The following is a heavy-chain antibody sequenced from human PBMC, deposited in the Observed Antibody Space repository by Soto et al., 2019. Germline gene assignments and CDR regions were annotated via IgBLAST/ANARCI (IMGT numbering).Heavy chain of an antibody. CDR3: AMVDNYVTPTPQDV. J-gene: IGHJ6*02. CDR2: IIHYSGNT. Sequence: QVQLVQSGDEVRKPGSSVKVSCKASGYIFVNYGIAWERQAPGQGLEWMGWIIHYSGNTHYASKVQGRLTMTPDTSTSTAYMDLGSLTSDDTAVYYCAMVDNYVTPTPQDVWGQGTTVTVSS. D-gene: IGHD3-16*01. V-gene: IGHV1-18*01. CDR1: GYIFVNYG.